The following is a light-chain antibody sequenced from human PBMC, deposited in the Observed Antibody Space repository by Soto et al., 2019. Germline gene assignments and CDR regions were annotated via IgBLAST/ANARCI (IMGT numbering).Light chain of an antibody. CDR2: RTN. J-gene: IGLJ2*01. V-gene: IGLV1-47*01. Sequence: QSVLIQPPSASGTPGQGVAISCSGSSSNIGNNYVYWYQQIPGTAPKLLIYRTNQRPSGVPDRFSASKSGTSASLAISGLRSEDEADYYCASWDDSLGGHVIFGGGTQLTVL. CDR3: ASWDDSLGGHVI. CDR1: SSNIGNNY.